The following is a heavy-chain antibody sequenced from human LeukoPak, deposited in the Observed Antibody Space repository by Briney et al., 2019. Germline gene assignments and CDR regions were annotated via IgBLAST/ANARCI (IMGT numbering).Heavy chain of an antibody. J-gene: IGHJ6*02. CDR2: ISSSSSYT. CDR1: GFTFSNYA. CDR3: ARAPHYSNYGSYYYGMDV. D-gene: IGHD4-11*01. V-gene: IGHV3-11*06. Sequence: KPGGSLRLSCAASGFTFSNYAMSWVRQAPGKGLEWVSYISSSSSYTNYADSVKGRFTISRDNAKNSLYLQMNSLRAEDTAVYYCARAPHYSNYGSYYYGMDVWGQGTTVTVSS.